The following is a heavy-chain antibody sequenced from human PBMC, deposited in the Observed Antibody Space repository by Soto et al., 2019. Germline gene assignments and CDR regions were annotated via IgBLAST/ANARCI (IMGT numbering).Heavy chain of an antibody. CDR2: IKSKTDGGTT. CDR3: TTDGVGSSGYFYYFDY. CDR1: GFTLRNAW. Sequence: EVQLVESGGGLVKPGGSLRPPCEPSGFTLRNAWMSWFPQAPGKGLEWLGRIKSKTDGGTTDYAAPVKGRFTISRDDSKNTLYLQMNSLKTEDTAVYYCTTDGVGSSGYFYYFDYWGQGTLVTVSS. J-gene: IGHJ4*02. D-gene: IGHD3-22*01. V-gene: IGHV3-15*01.